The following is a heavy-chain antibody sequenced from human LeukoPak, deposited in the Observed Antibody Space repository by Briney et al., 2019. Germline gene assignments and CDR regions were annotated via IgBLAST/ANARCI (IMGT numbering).Heavy chain of an antibody. CDR1: GASVSTYY. CDR2: LYYSGST. Sequence: SETLSLTCTVSGASVSTYYWSWIRQPPGKGLEWIGYLYYSGSTTYSPSLKSRVTMSVDTSKSQFSLKLNSVTAADTAIYYCARVRGTFETDWGQGTLVTVSS. J-gene: IGHJ1*01. V-gene: IGHV4-59*02. D-gene: IGHD2/OR15-2a*01. CDR3: ARVRGTFETD.